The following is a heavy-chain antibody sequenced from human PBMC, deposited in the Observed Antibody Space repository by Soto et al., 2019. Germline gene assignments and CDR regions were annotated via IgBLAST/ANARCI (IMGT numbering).Heavy chain of an antibody. CDR2: MYYSGST. Sequence: SETLSLTCTVSGGSISIYYWSWIRQPPGKGLEWIGYMYYSGSTNYNPSLKSRVTISVDTSKNQFSLKLSSVTAADTAVYYCARDRGISCYGRNYYYYLLAFWGQGTTVHVS. CDR1: GGSISIYY. J-gene: IGHJ6*02. V-gene: IGHV4-59*01. CDR3: ARDRGISCYGRNYYYYLLAF. D-gene: IGHD6-13*01.